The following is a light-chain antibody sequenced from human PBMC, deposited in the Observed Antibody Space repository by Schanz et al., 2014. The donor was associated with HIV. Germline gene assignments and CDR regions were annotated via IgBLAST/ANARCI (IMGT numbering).Light chain of an antibody. V-gene: IGLV2-8*01. J-gene: IGLJ3*02. CDR3: SSYAATSNVL. CDR2: EVN. Sequence: QSVLTQPPSVSGSPGQSITISCTGTRSDVGAHNYVSWYQQHPGKAPKLMIYEVNKRPSGVPNRFSGSKSGNTASLTVSGLQADDEADYYCSSYAATSNVLFGGGTKLTVL. CDR1: RSDVGAHNY.